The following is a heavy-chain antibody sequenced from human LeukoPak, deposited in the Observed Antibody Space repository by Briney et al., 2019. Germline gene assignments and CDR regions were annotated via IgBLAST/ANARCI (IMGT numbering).Heavy chain of an antibody. CDR1: GGSISSGTYY. V-gene: IGHV4-39*07. J-gene: IGHJ4*02. CDR3: ARDTSFLEWLLYGLALDY. CDR2: IYYSGST. Sequence: SETLSLTCTVSGGSISSGTYYWGWIRQPPGKGLDWIASIYYSGSTYYNPSLRSRVTISVDTSKNQFSLKLSSVTAADTAVYYCARDTSFLEWLLYGLALDYWGQGTLVTVSS. D-gene: IGHD3-3*02.